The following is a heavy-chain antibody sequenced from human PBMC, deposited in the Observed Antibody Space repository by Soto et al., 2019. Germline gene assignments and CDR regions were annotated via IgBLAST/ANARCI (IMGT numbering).Heavy chain of an antibody. CDR2: TYYKSKWYY. CDR3: ARGSWDDVSGHYYMDV. D-gene: IGHD1-1*01. V-gene: IGHV6-1*01. J-gene: IGHJ6*03. CDR1: GDSFSSNSAG. Sequence: QVQLQQSSPGLVKPSQALSLTCDISGDSFSSNSAGWNWIRQTPSRGLEWLGRTYYKSKWYYTYAAPLKSRITVSTVTSKNQFSLQLTSVTPEDTAVYYCARGSWDDVSGHYYMDVWDKGTPVTVSS.